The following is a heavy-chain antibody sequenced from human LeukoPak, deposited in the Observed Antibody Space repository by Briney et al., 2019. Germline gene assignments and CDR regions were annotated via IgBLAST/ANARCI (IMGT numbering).Heavy chain of an antibody. CDR2: IRPDGTQK. Sequence: GGSLRLSCAASGFTFSSYAMSWVRQAPGKGLELVANIRPDGTQKYYVDSMKGRFAISRDNAKNSLYLEMNSLRAEDTAVYYCTRNHNWGWDYWGQGTLVTVSS. CDR3: TRNHNWGWDY. V-gene: IGHV3-7*01. J-gene: IGHJ4*02. CDR1: GFTFSSYA. D-gene: IGHD7-27*01.